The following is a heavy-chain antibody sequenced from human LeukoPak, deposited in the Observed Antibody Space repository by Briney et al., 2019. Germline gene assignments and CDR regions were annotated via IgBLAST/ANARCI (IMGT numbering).Heavy chain of an antibody. CDR3: ARKAVGAKDY. V-gene: IGHV3-7*01. J-gene: IGHJ4*02. D-gene: IGHD1-26*01. CDR2: IKQDGSDK. Sequence: GGSLRLSCAASGFIFSSYWMRWLRQAPGKGLEWVANIKQDGSDKYYVDSVKGLFTISRDNDKNSLYLQMNSLRADDTGVYYCARKAVGAKDYWGQRTLVTVSS. CDR1: GFIFSSYW.